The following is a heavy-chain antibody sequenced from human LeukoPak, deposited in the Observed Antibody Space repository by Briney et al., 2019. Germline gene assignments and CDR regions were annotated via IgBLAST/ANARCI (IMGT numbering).Heavy chain of an antibody. Sequence: GGSLRLSCAASGFTFSNYAMHWVRQAPGKGLEFVSAISTNGGSTYYANSVKGRFTISRDSSKNTLYLQMGSLRGEDTAVYYCARDLPVSGAYHNFDSWGQGTLVTVPS. CDR1: GFTFSNYA. CDR3: ARDLPVSGAYHNFDS. D-gene: IGHD4/OR15-4a*01. V-gene: IGHV3-64*01. J-gene: IGHJ4*02. CDR2: ISTNGGST.